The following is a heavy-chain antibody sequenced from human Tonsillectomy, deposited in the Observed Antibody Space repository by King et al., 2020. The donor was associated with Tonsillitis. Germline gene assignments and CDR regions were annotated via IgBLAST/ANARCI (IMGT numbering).Heavy chain of an antibody. CDR1: GFTFSDCS. V-gene: IGHV3-21*01. CDR2: ISSSSSHI. Sequence: EVQLVESGGGLVKPGGSLRLSCAVSGFTFSDCSMNWVRQAPGKGLEWVSSISSSSSHIYYADSVKGRFTISRDNAKNSLYLQMKSLRGEDTAVYYCSRDHGDAVGSGYDRPFLGYYMDVWGKGTTVTVSS. J-gene: IGHJ6*03. CDR3: SRDHGDAVGSGYDRPFLGYYMDV. D-gene: IGHD5-12*01.